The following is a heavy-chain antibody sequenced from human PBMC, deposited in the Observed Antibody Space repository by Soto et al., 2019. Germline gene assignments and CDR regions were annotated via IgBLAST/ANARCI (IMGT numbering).Heavy chain of an antibody. Sequence: QVQLQESGPGLVKPSQTLSLTCTVSGGSISSGGYYWSWIRQHPGKGLEWIGYIYYSGSTYYNPSLKSRVTIAVDPSKDQFSLKLSSVTAADTAVYYCARGSLTTVTLAWFDPWGQGTLVTVSS. V-gene: IGHV4-31*03. J-gene: IGHJ5*02. D-gene: IGHD4-17*01. CDR3: ARGSLTTVTLAWFDP. CDR2: IYYSGST. CDR1: GGSISSGGYY.